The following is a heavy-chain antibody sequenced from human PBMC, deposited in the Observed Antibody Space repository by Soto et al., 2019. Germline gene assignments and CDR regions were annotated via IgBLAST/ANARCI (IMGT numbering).Heavy chain of an antibody. CDR1: GGSISSYY. CDR3: ARDLGGSYASWFDP. Sequence: PSETLSLTCTVSGGSISSYYWSWIRQPPGKGLEWIGYIYYSGSTNYNPSLKSRVTISVDTSKNQFSLKLSSVTAADTAVYYCARDLGGSYASWFDPWGQGTMVTVSS. J-gene: IGHJ5*02. D-gene: IGHD1-26*01. V-gene: IGHV4-59*01. CDR2: IYYSGST.